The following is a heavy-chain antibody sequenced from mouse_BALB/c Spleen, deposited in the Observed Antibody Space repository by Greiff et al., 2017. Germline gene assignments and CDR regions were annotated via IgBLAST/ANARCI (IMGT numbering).Heavy chain of an antibody. D-gene: IGHD1-2*01. CDR2: ISSGSSTI. Sequence: DVKLVESGGGLVQPGGSRKLSCAASGFTFSSFGMHWVRQAPEKGLEWVAYISSGSSTIYYADTVKGRFTISRDNPKNTLFLQMTSLRSEDTAMYYCERPSTATGYFDYWGQGTTLTVSS. J-gene: IGHJ2*01. CDR1: GFTFSSFG. V-gene: IGHV5-17*02. CDR3: ERPSTATGYFDY.